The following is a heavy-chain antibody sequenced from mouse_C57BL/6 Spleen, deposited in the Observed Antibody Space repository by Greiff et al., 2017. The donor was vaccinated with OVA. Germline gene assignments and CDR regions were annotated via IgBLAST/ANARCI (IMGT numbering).Heavy chain of an antibody. CDR1: GFTFSDYY. CDR2: ISNGGGST. V-gene: IGHV5-12*01. J-gene: IGHJ4*01. CDR3: ARQGVRDYAMDY. Sequence: DVMLVESGGGLVQPGGSLKLSCAASGFTFSDYYMYWVRQTPEKRLEWVAYISNGGGSTYYPDTVKGRFTISRDNAKNTLYLQMSRLKSEDTAMYYCARQGVRDYAMDYWGQGTSVTVSS.